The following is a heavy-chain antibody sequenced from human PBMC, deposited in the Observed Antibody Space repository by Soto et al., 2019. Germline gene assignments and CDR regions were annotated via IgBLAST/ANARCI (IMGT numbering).Heavy chain of an antibody. CDR3: GRNVYGSQNYYIL. Sequence: SVKVSCKASGGTFIRYALSWVRQAPGQGLEWMGRIIPMFGITNYAQKFQGRVTITADESTSTAYMELSSLRSEDAAIYYCGRNVYGSQNYYILRGQGTVLTVYS. D-gene: IGHD3-10*01. CDR1: GGTFIRYA. V-gene: IGHV1-69*13. CDR2: IIPMFGIT. J-gene: IGHJ4*02.